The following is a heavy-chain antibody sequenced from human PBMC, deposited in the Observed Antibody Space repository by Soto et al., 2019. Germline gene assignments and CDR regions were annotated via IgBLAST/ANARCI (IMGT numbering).Heavy chain of an antibody. CDR1: GGSISSGGYY. CDR2: IYYSGST. Sequence: SETLSLTCTVSGGSISSGGYYWSWIRQHPGKGLEWIGYIYYSGSTYYNPSLKSRVTISVDTSKNQFSLKLSSVTAADTAVYYCARSHDSSGYYRYWGQGTLVTVSS. D-gene: IGHD3-22*01. V-gene: IGHV4-31*03. J-gene: IGHJ4*02. CDR3: ARSHDSSGYYRY.